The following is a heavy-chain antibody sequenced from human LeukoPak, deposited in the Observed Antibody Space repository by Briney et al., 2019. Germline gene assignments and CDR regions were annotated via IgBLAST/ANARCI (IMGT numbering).Heavy chain of an antibody. V-gene: IGHV1-18*01. CDR1: GFTFTTYD. J-gene: IGHJ4*02. Sequence: GASVKVSCKASGFTFTTYDLNWVRQAPGQGLEWMGWISAYNGNTNYAQKLQGRVTMTTDTSTSTAYMELRSLRSDDTAVYYCAREGGYYDSSGGPMYYFDYWGQGTLVTVSS. D-gene: IGHD3-22*01. CDR2: ISAYNGNT. CDR3: AREGGYYDSSGGPMYYFDY.